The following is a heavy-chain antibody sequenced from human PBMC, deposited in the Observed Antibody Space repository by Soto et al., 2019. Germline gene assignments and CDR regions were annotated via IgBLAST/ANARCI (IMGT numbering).Heavy chain of an antibody. V-gene: IGHV4-59*01. D-gene: IGHD1-26*01. CDR1: GGSISSYY. Sequence: PSETLSLTCTVSGGSISSYYWSWIRQSPGKGLEWIAYIYYSGSTNYNPSLKSRVTISVDTSKSQFSLYLSSVTAADTAVYYCAATGANPYYFDDWGQGTLVTVSS. CDR2: IYYSGST. CDR3: AATGANPYYFDD. J-gene: IGHJ4*02.